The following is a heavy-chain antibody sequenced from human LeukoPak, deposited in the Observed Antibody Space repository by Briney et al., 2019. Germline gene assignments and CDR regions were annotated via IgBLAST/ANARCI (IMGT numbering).Heavy chain of an antibody. CDR3: AKDAPVGIYDILIGYPEPIDY. Sequence: PGGSLRLSCAASGFTFSSHGMSWVRQAPGKGLEWVSTISGSGDNTYYADSVKGRFTISRDNSKNTLYLQMNSLRAEDTAVYYCAKDAPVGIYDILIGYPEPIDYWGQGTLVTVSS. CDR1: GFTFSSHG. V-gene: IGHV3-23*01. J-gene: IGHJ4*02. D-gene: IGHD3-9*01. CDR2: ISGSGDNT.